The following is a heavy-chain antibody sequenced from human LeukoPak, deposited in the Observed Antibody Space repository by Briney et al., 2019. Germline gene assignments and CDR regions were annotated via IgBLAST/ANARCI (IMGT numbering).Heavy chain of an antibody. CDR3: ARVSRIFDY. V-gene: IGHV4-59*01. CDR1: GGSISSYY. CDR2: IYYSGST. J-gene: IGHJ4*02. Sequence: SETLSLTCTVSGGSISSYYWSWIRQPPGKGLEWIGYIYYSGSTNYNPSLKSRVTISVDTSKNQFSLKLSSVTAADTAVYYYARVSRIFDYWGQGTLVTVSS. D-gene: IGHD2-15*01.